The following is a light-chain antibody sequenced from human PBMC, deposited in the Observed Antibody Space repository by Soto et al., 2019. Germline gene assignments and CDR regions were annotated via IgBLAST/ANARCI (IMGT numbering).Light chain of an antibody. CDR1: QSVSSSY. Sequence: EIVLTQSPGTLSLSPGERAALYCRASQSVSSSYLAWYQQKPGQALRLLIYGASSRATGIPDRFSGSGSGTDFTLTISRLEPEDFAVYYCQQYGSSPLTFGGGTKVEIK. CDR3: QQYGSSPLT. V-gene: IGKV3-20*01. J-gene: IGKJ4*01. CDR2: GAS.